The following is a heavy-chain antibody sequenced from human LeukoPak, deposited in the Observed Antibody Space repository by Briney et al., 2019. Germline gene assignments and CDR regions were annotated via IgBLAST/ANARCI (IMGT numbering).Heavy chain of an antibody. D-gene: IGHD5-24*01. CDR3: AREWHDAFDI. CDR1: GFTFSSYS. J-gene: IGHJ3*02. CDR2: INGDGSST. Sequence: GGSLRLSCAASGFTFSSYSMNWVRQAPGKGLVWVSRINGDGSSTTYADSVRGRFTISRDDAKNTLYLEMNSLRAEDTAVYYCAREWHDAFDIWGQGTMVTVSS. V-gene: IGHV3-74*01.